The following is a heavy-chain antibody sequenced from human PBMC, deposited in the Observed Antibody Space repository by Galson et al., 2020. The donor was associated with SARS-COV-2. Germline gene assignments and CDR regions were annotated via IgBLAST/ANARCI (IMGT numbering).Heavy chain of an antibody. J-gene: IGHJ4*02. V-gene: IGHV4-59*13. CDR2: LHDSGTT. CDR3: AMLKNVGGWYTFDS. D-gene: IGHD2-15*01. CDR1: GGSISSYH. Sequence: SETLSLTCTVSGGSISSYHWSWIRQPPGKGLEWIGNLHDSGTTNYNPALKSRVTISGATSNNQFSLKLGFVTAADTAVYYCAMLKNVGGWYTFDSWGQGTLVTVSS.